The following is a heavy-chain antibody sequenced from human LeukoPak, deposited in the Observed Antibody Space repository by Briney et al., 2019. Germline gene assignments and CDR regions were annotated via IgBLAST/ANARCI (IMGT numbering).Heavy chain of an antibody. CDR3: ARDGRIYYYGSGSYYKAPGYYFDY. D-gene: IGHD3-10*01. J-gene: IGHJ4*02. Sequence: GGSLRLSCAASGFTFSSYGMHWVRQAPGKGLEWVAVISYDGSNKYFADSVKGRFTISRDNSKNTLYLQMNSLRAEDTAVYYCARDGRIYYYGSGSYYKAPGYYFDYWGQGTLVTVSS. CDR2: ISYDGSNK. V-gene: IGHV3-30*03. CDR1: GFTFSSYG.